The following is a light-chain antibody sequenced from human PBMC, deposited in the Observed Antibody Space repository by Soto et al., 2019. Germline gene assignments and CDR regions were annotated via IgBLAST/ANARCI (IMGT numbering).Light chain of an antibody. CDR3: SSYTSTTTLWV. V-gene: IGLV2-14*01. J-gene: IGLJ3*02. CDR2: EVN. Sequence: QSALTQPASVSGSPGQSITISCTGTSSDVGGYNYVSWYQQHPGKAPKLMIYEVNNRPSGVSNRFSGSKSGNTASLTISRLQDEDEADYYCSSYTSTTTLWVVGGGTKVTVL. CDR1: SSDVGGYNY.